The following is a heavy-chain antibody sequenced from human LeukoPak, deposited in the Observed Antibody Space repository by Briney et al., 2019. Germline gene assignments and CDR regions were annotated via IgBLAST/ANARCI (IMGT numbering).Heavy chain of an antibody. CDR2: SNHRGST. CDR3: ARGIPRLHCYYSNGMAV. Sequence: ETLSLTSAVYGGFFSGSNQSWIRHPPGKGLEWTGESNHRGSTNYNPSLKSRFTISVDNSKNPLSLKLGCLSAADMAVYYCARGIPRLHCYYSNGMAVCGQGTKVTVSS. D-gene: IGHD5-12*01. J-gene: IGHJ6*02. V-gene: IGHV4-34*01. CDR1: GGFFSGSN.